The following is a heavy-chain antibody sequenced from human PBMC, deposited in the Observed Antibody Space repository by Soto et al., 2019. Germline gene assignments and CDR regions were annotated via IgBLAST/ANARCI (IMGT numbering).Heavy chain of an antibody. Sequence: LSLTCTVSGDSISIYYWSWIRQPPGKGLEWIGYIYYSGSTNYSPSLKSRVTISVDTSKNQFSLKLSSVTTADTAVYYCARGNPWDYWGQGTLVTVSS. CDR3: ARGNPWDY. CDR1: GDSISIYY. CDR2: IYYSGST. V-gene: IGHV4-59*01. J-gene: IGHJ4*02. D-gene: IGHD1-1*01.